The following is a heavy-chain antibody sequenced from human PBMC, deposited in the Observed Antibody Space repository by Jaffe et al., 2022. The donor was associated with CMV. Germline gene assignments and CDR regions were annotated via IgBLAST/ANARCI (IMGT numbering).Heavy chain of an antibody. V-gene: IGHV3-7*01. CDR1: RFTFSTYW. CDR2: INPDGSER. J-gene: IGHJ4*02. D-gene: IGHD2-21*01. Sequence: EVQLVESGGGLVQPGGSLRLSCAASRFTFSTYWMSWVRQTPGKGLEWVANINPDGSERSYVQSVKGRFTISRDNAKNSVYLQLNSLSAEDTAVYYCATLSTGYLPDYWGQGALVTVSS. CDR3: ATLSTGYLPDY.